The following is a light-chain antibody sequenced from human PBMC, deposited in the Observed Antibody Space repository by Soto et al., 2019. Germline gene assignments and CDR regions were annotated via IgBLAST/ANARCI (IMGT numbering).Light chain of an antibody. CDR2: DND. CDR1: SPNIGNNY. J-gene: IGLJ3*02. V-gene: IGLV1-51*01. CDR3: GTWDSSLSAWV. Sequence: QSVLTQPPSVSAAPGQKVTISCSGNSPNIGNNYVSWNQQLPGTAPKLLIFDNDQRPSGIPDRFSGSRSGTSATLGITGLQTGDEADYYCGTWDSSLSAWVFGGGTKLTVL.